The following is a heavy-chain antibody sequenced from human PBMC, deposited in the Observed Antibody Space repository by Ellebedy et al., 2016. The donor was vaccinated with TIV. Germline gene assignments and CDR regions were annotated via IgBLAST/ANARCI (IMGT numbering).Heavy chain of an antibody. D-gene: IGHD4-17*01. V-gene: IGHV4-59*01. CDR2: TYYSGST. CDR1: GGSISGYY. Sequence: MPLETLSLTCTVSGGSISGYYWSWIRQPPGKGLAWIGYTYYSGSTNYNPSLKCRVTMSVDTSKNQFSLNLSSVTAADTAVYYCARADYGDYGAYYYGLDVWGQGTTVTVSS. J-gene: IGHJ6*02. CDR3: ARADYGDYGAYYYGLDV.